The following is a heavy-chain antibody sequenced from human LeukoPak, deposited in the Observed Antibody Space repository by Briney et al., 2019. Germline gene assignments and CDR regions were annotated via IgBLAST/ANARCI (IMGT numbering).Heavy chain of an antibody. Sequence: ASVKVSCKASGYTFTSYGISWVRQAPGQGLEWMGWISAYNGNTNYAQKLQGRVTMTTDTSTSTAYMELRSLRSDDTAVYYCARDRPYCSGGSCYGDAFDIWGQGTMVTVSS. J-gene: IGHJ3*02. CDR2: ISAYNGNT. V-gene: IGHV1-18*01. D-gene: IGHD2-15*01. CDR3: ARDRPYCSGGSCYGDAFDI. CDR1: GYTFTSYG.